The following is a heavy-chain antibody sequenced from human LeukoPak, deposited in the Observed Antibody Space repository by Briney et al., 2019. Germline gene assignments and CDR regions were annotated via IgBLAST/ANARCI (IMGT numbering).Heavy chain of an antibody. CDR1: GLTFYDYA. V-gene: IGHV3-9*01. D-gene: IGHD3-10*01. J-gene: IGHJ4*02. CDR2: ITWNSGSI. Sequence: PGGSLRLSCAASGLTFYDYAMHWVRQAPGKGLEWVSGITWNSGSIAYADSVKGRFTISRDNAKNSLYLQVNSLRSGDTALYYCAAGAGITRYWGQGTLVTVSS. CDR3: AAGAGITRY.